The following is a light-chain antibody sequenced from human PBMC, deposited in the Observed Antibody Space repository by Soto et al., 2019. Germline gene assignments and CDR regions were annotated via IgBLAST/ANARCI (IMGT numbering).Light chain of an antibody. CDR2: GAS. CDR3: QNYYNTPHSLT. Sequence: DIQMTQSPSSLSASVGDRVTITCRASQGISNSLAWYQQKPGKVPKLLIYGASTLQSGVPSRFSGSAYGTDFTLTISSLQPEDVATYYCQNYYNTPHSLTFGGGTKVEIK. V-gene: IGKV1-27*01. J-gene: IGKJ4*01. CDR1: QGISNS.